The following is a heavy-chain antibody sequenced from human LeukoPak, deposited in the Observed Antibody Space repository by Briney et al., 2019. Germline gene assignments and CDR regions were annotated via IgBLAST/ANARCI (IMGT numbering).Heavy chain of an antibody. Sequence: ASVKVSCKASGYTFTAYFIHWVRQAPGQGLEWMGWINPNSLDRSYAQKFQGRVTMTRDTSISTAYMELSSLRSEDTAVYYCARAAAHDYWGQGTLVTVSS. D-gene: IGHD6-13*01. CDR2: INPNSLDR. CDR1: GYTFTAYF. J-gene: IGHJ4*02. CDR3: ARAAAHDY. V-gene: IGHV1-2*02.